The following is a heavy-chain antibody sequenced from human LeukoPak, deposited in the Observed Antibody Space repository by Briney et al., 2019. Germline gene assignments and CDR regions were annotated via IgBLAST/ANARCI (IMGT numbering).Heavy chain of an antibody. Sequence: PGGSLRLSCAASGFTFSSYAMSWVRQAPGKGLEWVSAISGSGGSTYYADSVKGRFTISRDNSKNTLYLQMNSLRAEDTAVYYCARRVGDYDFWSGYKNYYGMDVWGQGTTVTVSS. CDR1: GFTFSSYA. D-gene: IGHD3-3*01. J-gene: IGHJ6*02. CDR3: ARRVGDYDFWSGYKNYYGMDV. V-gene: IGHV3-23*01. CDR2: ISGSGGST.